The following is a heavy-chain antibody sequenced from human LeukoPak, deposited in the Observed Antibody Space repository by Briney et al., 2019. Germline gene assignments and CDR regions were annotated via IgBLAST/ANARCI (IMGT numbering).Heavy chain of an antibody. D-gene: IGHD5-12*01. Sequence: ASVKVSRKASGYTFTSYDINWVRQATGQGLEWMGWMNPNSGNTGYAQKFQGRVTMTRNTSISTAYMELSSLRSEDTAVYYCARGPEVDIVATILGVWFDPWGQGTLVTVSS. CDR2: MNPNSGNT. CDR3: ARGPEVDIVATILGVWFDP. V-gene: IGHV1-8*01. J-gene: IGHJ5*02. CDR1: GYTFTSYD.